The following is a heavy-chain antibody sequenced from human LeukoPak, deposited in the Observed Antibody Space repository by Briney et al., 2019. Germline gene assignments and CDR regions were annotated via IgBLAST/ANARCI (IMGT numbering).Heavy chain of an antibody. J-gene: IGHJ4*02. CDR3: RRGRAGHYPNCYFDY. Sequence: SETLSLTCSVSGDSMNRHYWSWIRQSPGKGLEWIGHIDNRKSTNYNPSLKSRVTVPRDTSRRQSSLSMGPVTAADTAGYYFRRGRAGHYPNCYFDYWGKGNLVTVS. D-gene: IGHD1-1*01. CDR2: IDNRKST. V-gene: IGHV4-59*11. CDR1: GDSMNRHY.